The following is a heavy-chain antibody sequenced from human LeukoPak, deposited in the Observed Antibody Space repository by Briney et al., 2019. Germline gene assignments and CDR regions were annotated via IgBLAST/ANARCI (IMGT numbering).Heavy chain of an antibody. CDR3: ARYDSRGSASAKFDY. D-gene: IGHD3-3*01. J-gene: IGHJ4*02. CDR1: GYSLGKNYY. CDR2: IYGRAST. V-gene: IGHV4-38-2*01. Sequence: SETLSLTCAVSGYSLGKNYYWGWIRQSPGKGLEWIGRIYGRASTSYNPSLMNRVTMSVDTSKNHFSLQLTSVTAADTAVYYCARYDSRGSASAKFDYWGPGIQVTVSS.